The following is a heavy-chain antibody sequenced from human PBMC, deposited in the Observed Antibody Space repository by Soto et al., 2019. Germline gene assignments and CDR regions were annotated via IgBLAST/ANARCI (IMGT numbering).Heavy chain of an antibody. Sequence: AETLSLTCDVSGVAIRSDYWGWIRQPAGKGLEWIGHIDSRGITKYSPSLKSRVTVSVDTYKNQISLKLTSVTAADTAVYYCARLKVTMIRGVIIWLDPWGQGIPVTVSS. CDR2: IDSRGIT. J-gene: IGHJ5*02. D-gene: IGHD3-10*01. CDR3: ARLKVTMIRGVIIWLDP. V-gene: IGHV4-4*07. CDR1: GVAIRSDY.